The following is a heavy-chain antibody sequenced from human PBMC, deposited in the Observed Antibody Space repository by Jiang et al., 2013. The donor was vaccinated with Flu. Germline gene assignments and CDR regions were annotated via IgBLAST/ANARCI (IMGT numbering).Heavy chain of an antibody. CDR2: INHSGST. CDR1: GGSFSGYY. CDR3: ARESYDTVKNGNDY. D-gene: IGHD3-16*01. J-gene: IGHJ4*02. Sequence: LLKPSETLSLTCAVYGGSFSGYYWSWIRQPPGKGLEWIGEINHSGSTNYNPSLKSRVTISVDTSKNQFSLKLSSVTAADTAVYYCARESYDTVKNGNDYWGQGTLVTVSS. V-gene: IGHV4-34*01.